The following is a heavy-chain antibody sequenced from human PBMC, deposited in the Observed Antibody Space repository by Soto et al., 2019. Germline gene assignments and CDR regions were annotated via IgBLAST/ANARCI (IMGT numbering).Heavy chain of an antibody. J-gene: IGHJ6*02. Sequence: EVQLLESGGGLVQPGGSLRLTCAASGFTFSSYAMNWVRQAPGKGLEWVSDISSSGGSGGSTHYAESVKGRFTISRDNSKNTLYLQMNSLRAEDTAVYYCAKDWRMDVWGQGTTVTVSS. CDR3: AKDWRMDV. CDR1: GFTFSSYA. CDR2: ISSSGGSGGST. V-gene: IGHV3-23*01.